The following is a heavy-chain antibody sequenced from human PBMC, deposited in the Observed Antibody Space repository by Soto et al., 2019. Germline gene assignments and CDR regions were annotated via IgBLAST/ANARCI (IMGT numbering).Heavy chain of an antibody. CDR2: IYSRGNT. Sequence: QVQLQESGPGLVKPSQTLSLTCTVSAGSIGSGFYYWSWIRQHPGKGLEWIGYIYSRGNTYYNPSLKSRVSISLDTSDNQFPLTLSSVTAADTAVYYCARGTYYFYMDVWGKGTTVTVSS. J-gene: IGHJ6*03. CDR1: AGSIGSGFYY. V-gene: IGHV4-31*03. CDR3: ARGTYYFYMDV.